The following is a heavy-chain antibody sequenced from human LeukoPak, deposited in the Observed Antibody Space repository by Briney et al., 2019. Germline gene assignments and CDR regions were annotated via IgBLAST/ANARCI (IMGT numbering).Heavy chain of an antibody. CDR1: GFTFSYYT. CDR3: AIDPNWGVDY. V-gene: IGHV3-23*01. J-gene: IGHJ4*02. Sequence: GGSLRLSCAASGFTFSYYTMYWVRQAPGKGLEWVSIIGISGGGIHYADSVKGRFTISRDNSKNTLYLQMNSLRAEDTAVYYCAIDPNWGVDYWGQGVLVTVSS. CDR2: IGISGGGI. D-gene: IGHD7-27*01.